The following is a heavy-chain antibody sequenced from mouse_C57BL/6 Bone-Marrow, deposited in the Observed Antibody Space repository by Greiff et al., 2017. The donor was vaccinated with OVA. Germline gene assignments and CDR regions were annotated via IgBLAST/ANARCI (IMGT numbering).Heavy chain of an antibody. Sequence: QVQLQQPGAELVRPGPSVKLSCKASGYTFTSYWMHWVKQRPGQGLEWIGVIDPSDSYTNYNQKFKGKATLTVDTSSSTAYMQLSSLTSEDSAVYYCASPHYYGSSPYYAMDYWGQGTSVTVSS. J-gene: IGHJ4*01. CDR1: GYTFTSYW. CDR3: ASPHYYGSSPYYAMDY. CDR2: IDPSDSYT. D-gene: IGHD1-1*01. V-gene: IGHV1-59*01.